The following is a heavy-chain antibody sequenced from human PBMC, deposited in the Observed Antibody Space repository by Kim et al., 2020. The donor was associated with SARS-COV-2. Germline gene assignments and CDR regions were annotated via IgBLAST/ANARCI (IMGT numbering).Heavy chain of an antibody. Sequence: GGSLRLSCAASGFTFSSFAMSWVRQAPGKGLEWVSGISASGDNTSYTDSVKGRFTISRYNSKNTLYLQMNSLRAEDTAMYYCANVRPTHFWGHGDLFTV. J-gene: IGHJ2*01. V-gene: IGHV3-23*01. CDR2: ISASGDNT. CDR3: ANVRPTHF. CDR1: GFTFSSFA.